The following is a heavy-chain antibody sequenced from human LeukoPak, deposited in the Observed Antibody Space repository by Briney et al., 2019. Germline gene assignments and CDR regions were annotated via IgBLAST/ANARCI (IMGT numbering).Heavy chain of an antibody. CDR3: AKDVTAPADY. D-gene: IGHD2-21*02. CDR1: RFTFSSYA. J-gene: IGHJ4*02. CDR2: ISVGGDYT. V-gene: IGHV3-23*01. Sequence: PGGSLRLSCAASRFTFSSYAMSWARQAPGKGLEWVAGISVGGDYTYYADSVKGRFTISRDNSKNTLYLQMNSLRAEDTAVYYCAKDVTAPADYWGQGTLVTVSS.